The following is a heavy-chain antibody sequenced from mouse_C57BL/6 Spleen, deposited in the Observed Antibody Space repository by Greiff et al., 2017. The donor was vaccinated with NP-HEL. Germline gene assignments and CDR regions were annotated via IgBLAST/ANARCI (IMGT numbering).Heavy chain of an antibody. D-gene: IGHD4-1*01. Sequence: EVQLQQSGPELVKPGASVKISCKASGYTFTDYYMNWVKQSPGKSLEWIGDINPNNGGTSYNQKFKGKARLTVDKSSSTAYMELRSLTSEDSADYYCERKDNWACAYWGQGTLVTVSA. J-gene: IGHJ3*01. CDR2: INPNNGGT. V-gene: IGHV1-26*01. CDR3: ERKDNWACAY. CDR1: GYTFTDYY.